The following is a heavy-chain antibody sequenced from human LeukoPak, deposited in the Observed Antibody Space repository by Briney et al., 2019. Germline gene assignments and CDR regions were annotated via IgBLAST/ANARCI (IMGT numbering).Heavy chain of an antibody. CDR3: ARGDNSGAYPIDAFDI. D-gene: IGHD4-17*01. CDR2: IIPILGIA. J-gene: IGHJ3*02. V-gene: IGHV1-69*04. CDR1: GGTFSSYA. Sequence: SVKVSCKASGGTFSSYAISWVRQAPGQGLEWMGRIIPILGIANYAQKFQGRVTITADKSTSTAYMELSSLKASDTAMYYCARGDNSGAYPIDAFDIWGQGTMVPVSS.